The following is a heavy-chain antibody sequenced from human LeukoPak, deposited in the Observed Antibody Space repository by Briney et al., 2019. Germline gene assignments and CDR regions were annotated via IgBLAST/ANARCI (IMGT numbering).Heavy chain of an antibody. CDR3: ARGGPEGVPLPHDAFDI. CDR1: GGSISSYY. D-gene: IGHD1-14*01. Sequence: PSETLSLTCTVSGGSISSYYWSWIRQPPGKGLEWIGYIYYSGSTNYNPSLKSRVTISVDTSKNQFSLKLSSVTAADTAVYYCARGGPEGVPLPHDAFDIWGQGTMVTVSS. V-gene: IGHV4-59*01. J-gene: IGHJ3*02. CDR2: IYYSGST.